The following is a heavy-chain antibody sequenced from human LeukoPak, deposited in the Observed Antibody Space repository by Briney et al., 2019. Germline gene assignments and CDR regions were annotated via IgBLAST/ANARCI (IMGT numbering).Heavy chain of an antibody. CDR2: IWYDGSNK. CDR3: ARGGFEYSSSSGPFDI. J-gene: IGHJ3*02. D-gene: IGHD6-6*01. V-gene: IGHV3-33*01. Sequence: GGSLRLSCAVSGFTFSSYGMHWVRQAPGKGLEWVAVIWYDGSNKYYADSVKGRFTISRDNSKNTLFLQMNSLRAEDTAVYYCARGGFEYSSSSGPFDIWGQGTMVTVSS. CDR1: GFTFSSYG.